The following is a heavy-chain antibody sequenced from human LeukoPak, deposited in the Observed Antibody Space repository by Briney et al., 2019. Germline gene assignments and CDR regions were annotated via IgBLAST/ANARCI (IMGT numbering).Heavy chain of an antibody. Sequence: PGESLRLSCATSGFTLSNYWMNWVRQAPGKGLEWVANIEGDGNKKNYVDSVKGRFTISRDNVKNEIYLQMNSLRADDTAVYYCARDGPTMVREGEGYFDYWGQGTLVTVSS. CDR1: GFTLSNYW. D-gene: IGHD3-10*01. J-gene: IGHJ4*02. CDR3: ARDGPTMVREGEGYFDY. CDR2: IEGDGNKK. V-gene: IGHV3-7*01.